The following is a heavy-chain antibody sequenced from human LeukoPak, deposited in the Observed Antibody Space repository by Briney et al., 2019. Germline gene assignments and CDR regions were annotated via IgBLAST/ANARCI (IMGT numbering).Heavy chain of an antibody. D-gene: IGHD2-2*01. CDR1: GGTFSSYA. CDR2: IIPIFGTA. J-gene: IGHJ3*02. Sequence: GSSVNVSCKASGGTFSSYAISWVRQAPGQGLEWMGGIIPIFGTANYAQKLQGRVTITADESTSTAYMELSSLRSEDTAVYYCARVSPATDAFDIWGQGTMVTVSS. V-gene: IGHV1-69*01. CDR3: ARVSPATDAFDI.